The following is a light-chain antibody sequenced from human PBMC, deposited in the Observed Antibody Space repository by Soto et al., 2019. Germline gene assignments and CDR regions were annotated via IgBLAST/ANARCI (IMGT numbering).Light chain of an antibody. CDR1: QSVGDY. V-gene: IGKV3D-15*01. J-gene: IGKJ1*01. CDR2: DAS. Sequence: EIVLTQSPGPLSLSPGERATLSCRASQSVGDYLGWYQQKPGQAPRLLIYDASQRATGVPARFSASGSGTEFTLTISSLQSEDFALYYCQQYNNWPPWTFGQGTKVDIK. CDR3: QQYNNWPPWT.